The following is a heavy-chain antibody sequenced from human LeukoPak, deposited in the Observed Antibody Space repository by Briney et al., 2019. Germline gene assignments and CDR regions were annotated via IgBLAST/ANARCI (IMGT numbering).Heavy chain of an antibody. D-gene: IGHD4-23*01. V-gene: IGHV4-31*03. J-gene: IGHJ4*02. CDR3: ARGHRTTVVRDPPQDFDY. CDR1: GGSISSGGHY. CDR2: IYYSGST. Sequence: PSETLSLTCTVSGGSISSGGHYWSWIRQHPGKGLEWIGYIYYSGSTYYSPSLKSRVTISLDTSKNQFSLKLSSVTAADTAVYYCARGHRTTVVRDPPQDFDYWGQGTLVTVSS.